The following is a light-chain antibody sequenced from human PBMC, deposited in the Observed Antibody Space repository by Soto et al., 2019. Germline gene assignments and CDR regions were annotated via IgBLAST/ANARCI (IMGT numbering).Light chain of an antibody. CDR3: MQALQTPIT. CDR1: QSLLHTNGYNS. J-gene: IGKJ5*01. CDR2: LGS. V-gene: IGKV2-28*01. Sequence: DIVMTQSPLSLPVTPGEPASISCRSSQSLLHTNGYNSVDWYLQKPGQSPHLLIFLGSNRASGVPDRFSGSGSGTDFTLKISRVEAEDVGVYYCMQALQTPITFGQGTRLEIK.